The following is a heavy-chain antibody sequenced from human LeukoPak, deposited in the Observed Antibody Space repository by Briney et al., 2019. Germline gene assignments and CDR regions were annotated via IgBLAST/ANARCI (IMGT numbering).Heavy chain of an antibody. CDR2: IVVGSGNT. J-gene: IGHJ4*02. CDR3: AAGVGAISRFDY. V-gene: IGHV1-58*01. D-gene: IGHD1-26*01. Sequence: TSVKVSCKASGFTFTSSAVQWVRQARGQRLEWIGWIVVGSGNTNYAQRFQERVTITRDMSTSTAYMELSSLRSEDTAVYYCAAGVGAISRFDYWGQGTLVTVSS. CDR1: GFTFTSSA.